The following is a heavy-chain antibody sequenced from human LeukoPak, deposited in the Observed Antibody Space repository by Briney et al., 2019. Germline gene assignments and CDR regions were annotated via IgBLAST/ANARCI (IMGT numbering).Heavy chain of an antibody. V-gene: IGHV1-8*03. CDR1: GGTFSSYA. CDR2: MNPNSGNT. Sequence: GASVKVSCKASGGTFSSYAISWVRQAPGQGLEWMGWMNPNSGNTGYAQKFQGRVTITRNTSISTAYMELSSLRSEDTAVYYCARGSNWFDPWGQGTLVTVSS. CDR3: ARGSNWFDP. J-gene: IGHJ5*02.